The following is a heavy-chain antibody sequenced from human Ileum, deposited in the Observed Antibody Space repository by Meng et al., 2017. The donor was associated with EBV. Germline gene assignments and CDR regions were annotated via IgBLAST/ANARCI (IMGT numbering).Heavy chain of an antibody. V-gene: IGHV4-59*08. CDR3: ARGGWSLDY. J-gene: IGHJ4*02. D-gene: IGHD2-15*01. CDR1: GGSISSYY. CDR2: IYYSGST. Sequence: QVGVQESGPGLVKPSETLSLTFTVSGGSISSYYWSWIRQPPGKGLEWIGYIYYSGSTNYNPSLKSRVTISVDTSKNQFSLNLSSVTAADTAVYYCARGGWSLDYWGQGTLVTVSS.